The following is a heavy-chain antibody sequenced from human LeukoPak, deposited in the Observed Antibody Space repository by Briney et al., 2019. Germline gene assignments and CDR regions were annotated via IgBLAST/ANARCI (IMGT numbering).Heavy chain of an antibody. Sequence: GGSLRLSCAASGFTFSSYGMHWVRQAPGKGLEWVAYIRYDGSIKYYADSVKGRLTVSRDNSKNTLYLQMNSLRAEDTAVYYCAKGAGGYSYADYWGQGTLVTVSS. CDR3: AKGAGGYSYADY. J-gene: IGHJ4*02. V-gene: IGHV3-30*02. D-gene: IGHD5-18*01. CDR1: GFTFSSYG. CDR2: IRYDGSIK.